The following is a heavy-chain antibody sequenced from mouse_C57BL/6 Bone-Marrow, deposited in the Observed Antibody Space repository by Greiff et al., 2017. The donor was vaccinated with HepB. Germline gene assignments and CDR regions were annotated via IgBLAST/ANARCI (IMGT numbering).Heavy chain of an antibody. CDR3: ASLTRAFAY. Sequence: QVQLQQPGAELVKPGASVKLSCKASGYTFTSYWMQWVKQRPGQGLEWIGEIDPSDSYTNYNQKFKGKATLTVDTSSSTAFMQLSSLTSEDSAVYYCASLTRAFAYWGQGTLVTVSA. CDR1: GYTFTSYW. D-gene: IGHD6-1*01. J-gene: IGHJ3*01. V-gene: IGHV1-50*01. CDR2: IDPSDSYT.